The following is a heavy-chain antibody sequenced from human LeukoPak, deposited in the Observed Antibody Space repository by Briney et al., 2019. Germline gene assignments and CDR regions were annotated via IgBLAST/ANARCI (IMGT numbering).Heavy chain of an antibody. CDR1: GGSISSSSYY. CDR2: IYYSGST. J-gene: IGHJ4*02. V-gene: IGHV4-39*01. CDR3: ARRGGNSGFLLFDY. Sequence: SETLSLTCTVSGGSISSSSYYWGWIRQPPGKGLEWIGSIYYSGSTYYNPSLKSRVTISVDTSKNQFSPKLSSVTAADTAVYYCARRGGNSGFLLFDYWGQGTLVTVSS. D-gene: IGHD4-23*01.